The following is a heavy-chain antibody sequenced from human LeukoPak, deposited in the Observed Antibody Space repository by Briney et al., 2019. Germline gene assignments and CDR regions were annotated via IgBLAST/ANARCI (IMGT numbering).Heavy chain of an antibody. CDR1: GYTFIGYY. D-gene: IGHD6-19*01. Sequence: ASMKVSCKASGYTFIGYYIHWVRQAPGQGLEWMGRINPKNGDTSYAQKFQGRVTMTRDTSISTAYMELSSLTSDDTAVYYCARDAAVAGDYWGQGTLVTVSS. J-gene: IGHJ4*02. CDR3: ARDAAVAGDY. V-gene: IGHV1-2*06. CDR2: INPKNGDT.